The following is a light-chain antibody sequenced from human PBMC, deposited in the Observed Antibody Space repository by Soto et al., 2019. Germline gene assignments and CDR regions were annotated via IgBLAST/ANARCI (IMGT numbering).Light chain of an antibody. CDR2: DAS. Sequence: DIQMTQSPSTLSASIGDRVTITCRASQSISSLLAWYQQKPGKTPKLLIYDASDLESGVPSRFSGSGSGTEFTLTIRSLQPDDFATYYCHQYNSYSTFGQGTKVDIK. CDR1: QSISSL. V-gene: IGKV1-5*01. J-gene: IGKJ1*01. CDR3: HQYNSYST.